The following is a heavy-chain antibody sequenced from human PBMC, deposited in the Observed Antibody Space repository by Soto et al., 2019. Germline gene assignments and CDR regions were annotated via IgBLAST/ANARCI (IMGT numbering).Heavy chain of an antibody. Sequence: GGSLRLSCAASGFTFSSHTMNWVRQAPGKGLEWISYITSTSSTKNYADSVKGRFAISRDNANNSLYLQMNSLRDEDTAVYYCARRITMVRGPYYYYAMDVWGQGTTVTVSS. V-gene: IGHV3-48*02. CDR1: GFTFSSHT. CDR3: ARRITMVRGPYYYYAMDV. CDR2: ITSTSSTK. D-gene: IGHD3-10*01. J-gene: IGHJ6*02.